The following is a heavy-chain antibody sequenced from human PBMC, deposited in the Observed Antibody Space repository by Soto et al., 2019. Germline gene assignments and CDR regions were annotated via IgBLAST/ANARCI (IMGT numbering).Heavy chain of an antibody. Sequence: QVQLVQSGAEVKKPGSSVKVSCKDSGGTFSTYSMFWVRQAPGQGLEWMGRIIPMLGIRNYAQRFQDRVTITADTTTATALMELSSLRSEDTALYYCTIGSWSGEVFDIWGQGTMVTVSS. J-gene: IGHJ3*02. D-gene: IGHD2-21*01. CDR3: TIGSWSGEVFDI. V-gene: IGHV1-69*02. CDR1: GGTFSTYS. CDR2: IIPMLGIR.